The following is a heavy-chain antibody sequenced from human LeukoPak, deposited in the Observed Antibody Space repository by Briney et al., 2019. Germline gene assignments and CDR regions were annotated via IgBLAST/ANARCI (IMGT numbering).Heavy chain of an antibody. CDR1: GFTFSSHG. D-gene: IGHD6-13*01. CDR2: ICLDASCQ. J-gene: IGHJ4*02. V-gene: IGHV3-33*01. Sequence: GGSLRLSCAASGFTFSSHGIHWVRQAPGKGLEWVAVICLDASCQYYTDSVKGRFTISRDNSKNTMYLQMNSLRDEDTGVYYCARETSTCSWYQLDYWGRGTLVTVSA. CDR3: ARETSTCSWYQLDY.